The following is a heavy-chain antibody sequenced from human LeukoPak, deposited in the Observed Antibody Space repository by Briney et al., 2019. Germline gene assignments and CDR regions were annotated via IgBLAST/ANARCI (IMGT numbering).Heavy chain of an antibody. CDR3: ARVSQSSSWNDY. J-gene: IGHJ4*02. D-gene: IGHD6-13*01. Sequence: SQTLSLTCTVSGGSISSGDYYWSWIRQPPGKGLEWIGYIYYSGSTYYNPSLKSRVTISVDTSKNQFSLKLSSVTAADTAVYYCARVSQSSSWNDYWGQGTLVTVSS. CDR2: IYYSGST. CDR1: GGSISSGDYY. V-gene: IGHV4-30-4*01.